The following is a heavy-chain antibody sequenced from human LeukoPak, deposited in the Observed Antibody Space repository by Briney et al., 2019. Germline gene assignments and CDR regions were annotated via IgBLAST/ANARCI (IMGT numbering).Heavy chain of an antibody. CDR1: GFTFSSYG. J-gene: IGHJ2*01. D-gene: IGHD4-17*01. CDR2: IWYDGSNK. Sequence: PGGSLRLSWAASGFTFSSYGMHWGRQAPGNGLEWVAVIWYDGSNKYYADSVKGRFTISRDNSKNTLYLQMNSLRAEDTAVYYCATGATTVTTGPWGWYFDLWGRGTLVTVSS. V-gene: IGHV3-33*08. CDR3: ATGATTVTTGPWGWYFDL.